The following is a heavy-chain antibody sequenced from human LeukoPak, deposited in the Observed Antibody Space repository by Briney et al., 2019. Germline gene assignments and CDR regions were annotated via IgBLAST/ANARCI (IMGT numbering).Heavy chain of an antibody. CDR2: IYPGDSDT. D-gene: IGHD3-3*01. Sequence: PGESLKISCKGSGYRIATYWLGWVRQMPGKGLEWMGIIYPGDSDTRYSPSFQGQVTISADKSISTAYLQWSSLKASDTAMYYCATGDTIPFDYWGQGTLVTVSS. CDR1: GYRIATYW. CDR3: ATGDTIPFDY. J-gene: IGHJ4*02. V-gene: IGHV5-51*01.